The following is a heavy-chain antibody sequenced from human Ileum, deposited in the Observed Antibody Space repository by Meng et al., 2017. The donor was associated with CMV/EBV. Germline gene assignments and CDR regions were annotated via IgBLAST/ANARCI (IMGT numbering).Heavy chain of an antibody. Sequence: VQLHDSRPRLVQFSETLSPPCTVSGGSVNNYYWSWIRQSAGKGLEWIGRFYSSDTYNYHPSLDSRVTMSLDTSKNQFSLNLRSVTAADTATYYCARGPGASTREGFDYWGLGTLVTVFS. CDR1: GGSVNNYY. CDR2: FYSSDTY. D-gene: IGHD1-26*01. J-gene: IGHJ4*02. CDR3: ARGPGASTREGFDY. V-gene: IGHV4-4*07.